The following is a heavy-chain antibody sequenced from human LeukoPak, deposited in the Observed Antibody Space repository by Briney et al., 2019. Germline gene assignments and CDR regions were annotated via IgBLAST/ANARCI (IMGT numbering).Heavy chain of an antibody. CDR3: ARGGSYDFWSGYHH. CDR2: INPNSGGT. D-gene: IGHD3-3*01. Sequence: ASVKVSCKASGYTFTSYDINWVRQATGQGLEWMGWINPNSGGTNYAQKFQGRVTMTRDTSISTAYMELSRLRSDDTAVYYCARGGSYDFWSGYHHWGQGTLVTVSS. J-gene: IGHJ5*02. CDR1: GYTFTSYD. V-gene: IGHV1-2*02.